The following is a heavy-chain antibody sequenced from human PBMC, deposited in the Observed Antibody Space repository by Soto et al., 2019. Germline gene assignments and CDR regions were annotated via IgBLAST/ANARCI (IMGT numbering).Heavy chain of an antibody. CDR3: VSRQQRVARVED. D-gene: IGHD3-3*01. CDR2: IYYSGTT. Sequence: SETLSLTCNVSAGYISTGNYYWSWIRQSPGKGLEWIGHIYYSGTTYYNPSLKSRITISVDASKNQFSLNLSSVTAADTAIYYGVSRQQRVARVEDWGQGYLVTV. V-gene: IGHV4-30-4*01. CDR1: AGYISTGNYY. J-gene: IGHJ4*02.